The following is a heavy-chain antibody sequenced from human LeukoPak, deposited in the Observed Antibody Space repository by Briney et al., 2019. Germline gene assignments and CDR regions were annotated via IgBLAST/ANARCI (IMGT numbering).Heavy chain of an antibody. CDR1: GGSFSGYY. Sequence: SETLSLTCAVYGGSFSGYYWSWIRQPPGKGLEWIGEINHSGSTNYNPSLKSRVTISVDTSKNQFSLKLSSVTAADTAVYYCARGNNYDILTGYYLGGAFDIWGQGTMVTVSS. CDR3: ARGNNYDILTGYYLGGAFDI. CDR2: INHSGST. V-gene: IGHV4-34*01. D-gene: IGHD3-9*01. J-gene: IGHJ3*02.